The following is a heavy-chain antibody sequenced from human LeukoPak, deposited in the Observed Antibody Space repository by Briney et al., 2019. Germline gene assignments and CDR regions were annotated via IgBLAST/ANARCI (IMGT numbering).Heavy chain of an antibody. J-gene: IGHJ4*02. CDR3: ARLSTPNLYYFDY. Sequence: ASVKVSCKASGYTFTGYYMHWVRLAPGQGLEWMGWINPNSGVTYYAQKFQGRVSMTRDTSISTAYMEVSRLRSDDSALYYCARLSTPNLYYFDYWGQGTLVTVSS. CDR1: GYTFTGYY. D-gene: IGHD3-16*02. V-gene: IGHV1-2*02. CDR2: INPNSGVT.